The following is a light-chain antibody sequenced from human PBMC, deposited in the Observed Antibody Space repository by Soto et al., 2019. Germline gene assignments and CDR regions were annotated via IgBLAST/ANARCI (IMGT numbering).Light chain of an antibody. CDR3: QQYNNWPYT. Sequence: EIVMTQSPATLSVSPGGIATLSCRASQHVSSNFAWYRQKPGQAPTLLIYRASTRATGIPAMFSGSGSGTEFTLTLSSLQSEDCAVYYCQQYNNWPYTFGQGNKLAIK. CDR2: RAS. V-gene: IGKV3-15*01. CDR1: QHVSSN. J-gene: IGKJ2*01.